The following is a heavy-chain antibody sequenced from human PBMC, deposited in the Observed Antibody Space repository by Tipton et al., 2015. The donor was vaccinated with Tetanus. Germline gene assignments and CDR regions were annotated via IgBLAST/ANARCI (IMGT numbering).Heavy chain of an antibody. J-gene: IGHJ6*02. Sequence: SLRLSCEADGVTFRRDIMHWVRQAPGKGLEWIGEIYYSGTTNYNPSLKSRVTISTDKSKNQVSLRLNSVTAADTAVYFCARTPDYYYGMDVWGQGTTVTVSS. V-gene: IGHV4-4*01. CDR2: IYYSGTT. CDR3: ARTPDYYYGMDV. CDR1: GVTFRRDI.